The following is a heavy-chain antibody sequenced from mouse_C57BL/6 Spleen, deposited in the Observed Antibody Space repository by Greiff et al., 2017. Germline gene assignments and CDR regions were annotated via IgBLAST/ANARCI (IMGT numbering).Heavy chain of an antibody. Sequence: EVMLVESGGGLVKPGGSLTLSCAASGFTFSSYAMSWVRQTPEKRLEWVATISDGGSYTYYPDNVKGRFTISRDNAKNNLYLQMSHLKSEDTAMYYCARRTTTAYAMDYWGQGTSVTVSS. CDR3: ARRTTTAYAMDY. CDR2: ISDGGSYT. CDR1: GFTFSSYA. J-gene: IGHJ4*01. D-gene: IGHD1-2*01. V-gene: IGHV5-4*03.